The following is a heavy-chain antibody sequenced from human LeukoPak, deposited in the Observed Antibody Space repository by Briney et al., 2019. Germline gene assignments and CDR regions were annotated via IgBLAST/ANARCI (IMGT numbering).Heavy chain of an antibody. Sequence: SVKVSCKASGGTFSSYAISWVRQAPEQGLEWMGGIIPIFGTANYAQKFQGRVTITADESTSTAYMELSSLRSEDTAVYYCAREKYGGQATFDYWGQGTLVTVSS. CDR2: IIPIFGTA. V-gene: IGHV1-69*01. CDR3: AREKYGGQATFDY. CDR1: GGTFSSYA. D-gene: IGHD4/OR15-4a*01. J-gene: IGHJ4*02.